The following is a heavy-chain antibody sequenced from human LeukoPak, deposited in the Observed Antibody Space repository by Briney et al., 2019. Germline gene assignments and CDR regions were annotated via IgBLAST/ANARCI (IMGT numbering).Heavy chain of an antibody. CDR3: ARDRGLRFLEWTLDY. D-gene: IGHD3-3*01. Sequence: GGSLRLSCAASGFTFSSYGMHWVRQAPGKGLEWVAVIWYDGSNKYYAGSVKGRFTISRDNSKNTLYLQMNSLRAEDTAVYYCARDRGLRFLEWTLDYWGQGTLVTVSS. CDR1: GFTFSSYG. J-gene: IGHJ4*02. V-gene: IGHV3-33*01. CDR2: IWYDGSNK.